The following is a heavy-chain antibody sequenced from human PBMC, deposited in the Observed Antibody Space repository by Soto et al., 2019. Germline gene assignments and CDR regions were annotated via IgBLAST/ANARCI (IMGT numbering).Heavy chain of an antibody. CDR3: AGAEDGDSDFGY. V-gene: IGHV3-48*02. CDR2: ISDSGSDA. J-gene: IGHJ4*02. Sequence: EVQLVESGGGLLQAGGSLRLSCAASGFTFSSYGMNWVRQPPGKGLEWVSYISDSGSDAHYADFVKGRFTISRDNAKNTLYLHTNTLRDEDTAVYYCAGAEDGDSDFGYCGPGTLVTVSS. CDR1: GFTFSSYG. D-gene: IGHD2-21*02.